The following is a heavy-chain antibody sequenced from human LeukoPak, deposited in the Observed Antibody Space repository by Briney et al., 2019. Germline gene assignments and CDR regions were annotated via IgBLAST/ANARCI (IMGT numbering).Heavy chain of an antibody. J-gene: IGHJ4*02. CDR3: AREGDRDYYDSSGPTPPDY. CDR2: IRYDGSNK. CDR1: GFTFSSYG. Sequence: GGSLRLSCAASGFTFSSYGMHWVRQAPGKGLEWVAFIRYDGSNKYYADSVKGRFTISRDNSKNTLYLQMNSLRAEDTAVYYCAREGDRDYYDSSGPTPPDYWGQGTLVTVSS. V-gene: IGHV3-30*02. D-gene: IGHD3-22*01.